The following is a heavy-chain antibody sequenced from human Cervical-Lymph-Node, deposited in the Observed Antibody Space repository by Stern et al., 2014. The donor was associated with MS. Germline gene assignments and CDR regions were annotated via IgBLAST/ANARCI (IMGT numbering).Heavy chain of an antibody. V-gene: IGHV4-31*03. CDR2: FYYIWST. CDR3: ARVSYDFWSGYFPFDY. D-gene: IGHD3-3*01. Sequence: HVQLQESGTGLVQPSQTLSLTCTGPGGSISSCGYYWIWLRQHPGKGLERIGYFYYIWSTYYNPFLKRRVTIYFYTSKNLFTLTLSSVTAADTAVYYCARVSYDFWSGYFPFDYWGQGTLVTVSS. CDR1: GGSISSCGYY. J-gene: IGHJ4*02.